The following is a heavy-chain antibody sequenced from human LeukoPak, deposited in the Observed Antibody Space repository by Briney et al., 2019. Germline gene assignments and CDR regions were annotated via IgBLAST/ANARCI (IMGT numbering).Heavy chain of an antibody. CDR2: IGSKVHGGTA. CDR1: GFTFGDYA. V-gene: IGHV3-49*04. D-gene: IGHD3-10*01. CDR3: IAPYHYALGTSN. J-gene: IGHJ4*02. Sequence: GGSLRLSCTTSGFTFGDYAMSWVRQAPGKGLEWVGCIGSKVHGGTAEYAASVKGRFTISRDDSKSIAYLQMNSLKTEDTAVYHCIAPYHYALGTSNWGQGTLVTVSS.